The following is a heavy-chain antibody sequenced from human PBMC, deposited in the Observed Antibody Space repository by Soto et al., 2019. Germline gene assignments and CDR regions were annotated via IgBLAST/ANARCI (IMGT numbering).Heavy chain of an antibody. CDR2: IDAGNGNT. CDR1: GYTFTSYA. D-gene: IGHD3-22*01. CDR3: ASSGYYSVFGY. Sequence: ASVKVSCKASGYTFTSYAMHWVRQAPGQRLEWMGXIDAGNGNTKXSXXFQXXXXIXRXPSAXXAYMELSSLRSEDTAVYYCASSGYYSVFGYWGQGTLVIVSS. V-gene: IGHV1-3*01. J-gene: IGHJ4*02.